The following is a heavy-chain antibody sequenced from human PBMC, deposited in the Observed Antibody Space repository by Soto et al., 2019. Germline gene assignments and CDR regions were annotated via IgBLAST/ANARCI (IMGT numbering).Heavy chain of an antibody. V-gene: IGHV4-31*03. CDR3: ARAWTATAGWANWFAL. CDR1: GDSISGEGWY. J-gene: IGHJ5*02. D-gene: IGHD6-13*01. Sequence: QVQLQESGPGLVEPSQTLSLTCTVSGDSISGEGWYWSWIRQYSGRGPEWIGYIHHSGSTYSNTSLKSRVSISVDTSKTQFFLKLTSVTAADTAVYYCARAWTATAGWANWFALWGQGTLVTVSS. CDR2: IHHSGST.